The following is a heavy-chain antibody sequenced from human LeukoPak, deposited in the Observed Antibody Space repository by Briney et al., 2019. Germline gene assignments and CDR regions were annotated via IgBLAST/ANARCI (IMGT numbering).Heavy chain of an antibody. D-gene: IGHD3-16*01. CDR1: GYTFTSYA. J-gene: IGHJ4*02. V-gene: IGHV1-69*13. CDR3: ARGGEDCRSYHFDY. Sequence: GASVKVSCKASGYTFTSYAITWVRQAPGQGLEWMGGIIPIFGTANYAQKFQGRVTITADESTSTAYMELSRLRSEDTAVYYCARGGEDCRSYHFDYWGQGTLVTVSS. CDR2: IIPIFGTA.